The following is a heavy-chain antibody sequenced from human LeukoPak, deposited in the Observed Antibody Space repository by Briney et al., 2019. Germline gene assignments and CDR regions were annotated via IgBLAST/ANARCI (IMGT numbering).Heavy chain of an antibody. V-gene: IGHV3-66*01. J-gene: IGHJ4*02. D-gene: IGHD1-26*01. CDR3: AREVGATWGLSFDC. CDR1: GLTFSSYW. Sequence: GGSLRLSRAASGLTFSSYWMSWVRQAPGKGLEWVSVIYSGGGTYYADSVKGRFTISRDSSKNTVYLQMNSLRAEDTAVYYCAREVGATWGLSFDCWGQGTLVTVSS. CDR2: IYSGGGT.